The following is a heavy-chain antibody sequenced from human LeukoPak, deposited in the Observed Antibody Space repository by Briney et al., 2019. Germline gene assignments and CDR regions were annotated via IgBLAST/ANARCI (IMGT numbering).Heavy chain of an antibody. V-gene: IGHV5-51*01. CDR3: ARRGAGDYFDY. D-gene: IGHD1-26*01. Sequence: GESLKISCKGSGYSFTSYWIGWVRQMPGKGLECMGIIYPGDSATRYIPSFQGHVSISADKSISTAYLQWSSLKASDTAIYYCARRGAGDYFDYWGQGTLVTVSS. CDR1: GYSFTSYW. J-gene: IGHJ4*02. CDR2: IYPGDSAT.